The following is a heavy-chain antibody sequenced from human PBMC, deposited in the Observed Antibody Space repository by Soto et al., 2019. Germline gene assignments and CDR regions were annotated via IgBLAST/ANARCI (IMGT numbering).Heavy chain of an antibody. CDR2: ISYDGSNK. Sequence: GGSLRLSCAASGFTFSSYGMHWVRQAPGKGLEWVAVISYDGSNKYYADSVKGRFTISRDNSKNTLYLQMNSLRAEDTAVYYCAKEGVPLVVKMYYFDYWGQGTLVTVSS. CDR1: GFTFSSYG. CDR3: AKEGVPLVVKMYYFDY. J-gene: IGHJ4*02. V-gene: IGHV3-30*18. D-gene: IGHD2-2*01.